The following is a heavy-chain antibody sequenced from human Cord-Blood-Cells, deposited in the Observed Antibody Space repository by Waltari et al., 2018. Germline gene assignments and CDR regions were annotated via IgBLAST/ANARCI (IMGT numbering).Heavy chain of an antibody. V-gene: IGHV1-69*01. CDR1: GGTFSSYA. J-gene: IGHJ4*02. CDR3: ASEAHHYDFWSGYNYYFDY. D-gene: IGHD3-3*01. CDR2: IIPIFGTA. Sequence: QVQLVQSGAEVKKPGSSVKVSCKASGGTFSSYAISWVRQAPGQGLEWMGGIIPIFGTANYAQKFQGRVTITADESTSTAYMELSSLRSEDTAVYYCASEAHHYDFWSGYNYYFDYWGQGTLVTVSS.